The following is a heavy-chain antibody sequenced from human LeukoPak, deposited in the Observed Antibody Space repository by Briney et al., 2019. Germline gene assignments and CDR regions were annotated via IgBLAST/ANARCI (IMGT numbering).Heavy chain of an antibody. J-gene: IGHJ3*02. CDR3: ARDRYYGSGSFDAFDI. V-gene: IGHV3-7*01. CDR2: IKQDGSEK. Sequence: GGSLRLSCAASGFTFSSYWMSWVRQAPGKGLELVPNIKQDGSEKYYVDSVKGRFTISRDTAKNSLYLHMNSMRAEDTVVYYCARDRYYGSGSFDAFDIWGQGTMVTVSS. CDR1: GFTFSSYW. D-gene: IGHD3-10*01.